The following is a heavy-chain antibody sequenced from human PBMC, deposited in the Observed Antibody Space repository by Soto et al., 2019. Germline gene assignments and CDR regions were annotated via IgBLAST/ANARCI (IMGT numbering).Heavy chain of an antibody. CDR1: GFSLSTSGMC. V-gene: IGHV2-70*01. CDR2: IDWDDDK. Sequence: SGPTLVNPTQTLTLTCTFSGFSLSTSGMCVSWIRQPPGKALEWLALIDWDDDKYYSTSLKTRLTISKDTSKNQVVLTMTNMDPVDTATYYCARMLAGVPAAIHAFDIWGQGTTVTVSS. J-gene: IGHJ3*02. D-gene: IGHD2-2*01. CDR3: ARMLAGVPAAIHAFDI.